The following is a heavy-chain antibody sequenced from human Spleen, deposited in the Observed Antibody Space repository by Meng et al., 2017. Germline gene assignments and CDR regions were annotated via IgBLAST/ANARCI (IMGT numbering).Heavy chain of an antibody. CDR2: ISSSGNTI. CDR3: AREGTDYYYAFDM. J-gene: IGHJ3*02. V-gene: IGHV3-48*03. CDR1: GYSFSSYA. D-gene: IGHD3-10*01. Sequence: GESLKISCKGSGYSFSSYAMTWVRQAPGKGLEWISYISSSGNTIYYADSVKGRFTISRDNAKNSLYLQMNSLRAEDTAVYYCAREGTDYYYAFDMWGQGTMVTVSS.